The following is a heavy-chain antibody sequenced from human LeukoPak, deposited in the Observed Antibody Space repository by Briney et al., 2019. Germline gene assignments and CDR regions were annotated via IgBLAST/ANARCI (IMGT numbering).Heavy chain of an antibody. D-gene: IGHD3-16*02. CDR3: ASAQGGVIVPDYFHH. J-gene: IGHJ1*01. V-gene: IGHV3-21*01. Sequence: PGGSLRLSCAASGFTFSSYNMNWVRQAPGKGLEWVSSISSSGNYIYYADSLKGRFTISRDNAKNSLYLQMNSLRADDTAVYFCASAQGGVIVPDYFHHWGQGTLVTVSS. CDR1: GFTFSSYN. CDR2: ISSSGNYI.